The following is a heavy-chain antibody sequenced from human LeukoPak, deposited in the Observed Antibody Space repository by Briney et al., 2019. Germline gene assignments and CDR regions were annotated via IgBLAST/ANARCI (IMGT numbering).Heavy chain of an antibody. V-gene: IGHV1-69*13. CDR1: GGTFSSCA. CDR3: AREEWYDAFDI. CDR2: IIPIFGTA. D-gene: IGHD3-3*01. Sequence: SVKVSCKASGGTFSSCAIGWVRQAPGQGLEWMGGIIPIFGTANYAQKFQGRVTITADESTSTAYMELSSLRSEDTAVYYCAREEWYDAFDIWGQGTMVTVSS. J-gene: IGHJ3*02.